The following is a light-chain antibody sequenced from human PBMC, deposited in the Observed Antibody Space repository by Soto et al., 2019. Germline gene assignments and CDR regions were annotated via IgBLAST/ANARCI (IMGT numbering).Light chain of an antibody. J-gene: IGKJ1*01. Sequence: DIQMTQSPSTLSASVGDRVTITCRASQNINSWLAWYQQKPGKAPKLLIYQASSLKSGVPSRFSGSGSGTEFALTISSLQPDAFATNFCQQYDRYSPPWTFGQGTKVEIK. CDR2: QAS. V-gene: IGKV1-5*03. CDR1: QNINSW. CDR3: QQYDRYSPPWT.